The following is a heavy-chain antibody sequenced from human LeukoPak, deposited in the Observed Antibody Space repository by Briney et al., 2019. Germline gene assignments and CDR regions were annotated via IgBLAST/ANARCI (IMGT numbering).Heavy chain of an antibody. CDR2: ISRDGSST. D-gene: IGHD6-13*01. CDR1: GFTFSNYA. Sequence: GGSLRLSCAASGFTFSNYAMSWVRQAPGKGLEWVSRISRDGSSTGYADSVKGRFAISRDNAKNTLYLQMNSLRAEDTAVYYCARDNWAGYSSSWHPDAFDIWGQGTMVTVSS. J-gene: IGHJ3*02. V-gene: IGHV3-74*01. CDR3: ARDNWAGYSSSWHPDAFDI.